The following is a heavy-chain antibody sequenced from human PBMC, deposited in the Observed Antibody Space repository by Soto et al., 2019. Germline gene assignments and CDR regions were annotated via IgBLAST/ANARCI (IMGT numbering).Heavy chain of an antibody. D-gene: IGHD4-4*01. Sequence: SETLSLTCTVSGGSISSGGYYWSWMRQHPGKGLEWIGYIYYSGSTYYNPSLKSRVTISVDTSKNQFSLKLSSVTAADTAVYYCATYSNWYYFDYWGQGTLVTVSS. J-gene: IGHJ4*02. V-gene: IGHV4-31*03. CDR2: IYYSGST. CDR3: ATYSNWYYFDY. CDR1: GGSISSGGYY.